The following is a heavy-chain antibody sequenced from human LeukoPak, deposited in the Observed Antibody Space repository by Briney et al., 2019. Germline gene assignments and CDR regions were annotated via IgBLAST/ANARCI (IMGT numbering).Heavy chain of an antibody. Sequence: PGGSLRLSCAVSGFTFSSYGMHWVRQAPGKGLEWVAFIRYDGSNKYYADSVKGRFTISRDNSKNTLYLQMSSLRPEDTSIYFCAKVWNTYCGGDCLYSWGQGALVTVSS. CDR3: AKVWNTYCGGDCLYS. CDR2: IRYDGSNK. J-gene: IGHJ4*02. V-gene: IGHV3-30*02. D-gene: IGHD2-21*02. CDR1: GFTFSSYG.